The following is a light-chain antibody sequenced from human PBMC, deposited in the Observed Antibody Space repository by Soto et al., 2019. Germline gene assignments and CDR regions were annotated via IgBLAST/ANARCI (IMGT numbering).Light chain of an antibody. V-gene: IGLV2-8*01. CDR1: SSDVGGYNY. CDR2: EVA. Sequence: QSALTQPPSASGSPGQSVTISCTGTSSDVGGYNYVSWYQQHPGKAPKLIIYEVAKRPSGVPDRISGSKSGNTASLTVSGLQAEDEADYYCSSYAGSSNVFGTGTKVTVL. J-gene: IGLJ1*01. CDR3: SSYAGSSNV.